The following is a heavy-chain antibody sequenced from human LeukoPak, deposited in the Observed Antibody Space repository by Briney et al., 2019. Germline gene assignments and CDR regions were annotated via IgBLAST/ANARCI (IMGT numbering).Heavy chain of an antibody. Sequence: ASVKVSCMASRYTFTSSVISSVPQAPGQGLERMGWISAYNGNTKYAQKLQGRVTMTTGTSTSTAYLELRSLRSDDTAVYYCARLVGAIYYGMDVWGQGTTVTVSS. CDR3: ARLVGAIYYGMDV. V-gene: IGHV1-18*01. CDR2: ISAYNGNT. D-gene: IGHD1-26*01. J-gene: IGHJ6*02. CDR1: RYTFTSSV.